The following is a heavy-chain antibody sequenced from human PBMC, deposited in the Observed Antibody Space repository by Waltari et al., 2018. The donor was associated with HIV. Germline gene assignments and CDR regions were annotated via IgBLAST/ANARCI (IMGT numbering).Heavy chain of an antibody. CDR2: INKDGTKT. J-gene: IGHJ5*02. V-gene: IGHV3-74*01. CDR3: VRDYDSSGYYSANWFDP. D-gene: IGHD3-22*01. Sequence: EAQLVESGGGLVQPGGSLRLSCAASGFTFRSYWMHWVRQAPGRGLEWVSRINKDGTKTNYADSVKGRFTISRDNAKNTLYLQMNSLRAEDTAVYFCVRDYDSSGYYSANWFDPWGQGTVVTVSS. CDR1: GFTFRSYW.